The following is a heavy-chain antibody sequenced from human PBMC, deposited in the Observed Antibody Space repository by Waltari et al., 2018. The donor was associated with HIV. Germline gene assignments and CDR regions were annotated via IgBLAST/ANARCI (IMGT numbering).Heavy chain of an antibody. Sequence: QLQLQESGPGLVKPSETLSLTCTVSGGSISSSSYYWGWIRQPPGKGLEWIGSIYYSGSTYYNPSLKSRVTISVDTSKNQFSLKLSSVTAADTAVYYCAREHSYGSGMGYDYWGQGTLVTVSS. V-gene: IGHV4-39*07. CDR3: AREHSYGSGMGYDY. J-gene: IGHJ4*02. CDR1: GGSISSSSYY. D-gene: IGHD3-10*01. CDR2: IYYSGST.